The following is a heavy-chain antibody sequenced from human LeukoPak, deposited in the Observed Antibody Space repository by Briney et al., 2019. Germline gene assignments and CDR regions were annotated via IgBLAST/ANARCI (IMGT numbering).Heavy chain of an antibody. V-gene: IGHV3-15*01. Sequence: QPGGSLRLSCAASGFTFSNAWMSWVRQAPGKGLEWVGRIKSKTGGGTTNYAAPVKGRFTISRDNSKNTLYLQMSSLKTEDTAVYYCTTDPYYYDSSGYYWGDYWGQGTLVTVPS. D-gene: IGHD3-22*01. CDR2: IKSKTGGGTT. J-gene: IGHJ4*02. CDR3: TTDPYYYDSSGYYWGDY. CDR1: GFTFSNAW.